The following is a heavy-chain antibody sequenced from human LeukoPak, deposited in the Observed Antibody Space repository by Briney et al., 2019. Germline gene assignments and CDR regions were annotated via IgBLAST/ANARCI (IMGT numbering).Heavy chain of an antibody. D-gene: IGHD3-22*01. Sequence: ASVKVSCKASGGTFSSYAISWVRQAPGQGLEWMGGIIPIFGTANYAQKFQGRVTITADKSTSTAYMELSSLRSEDTAVYYCASRVGNYYDSSGYPNWGQGTLVTVSS. V-gene: IGHV1-69*06. J-gene: IGHJ4*02. CDR1: GGTFSSYA. CDR3: ASRVGNYYDSSGYPN. CDR2: IIPIFGTA.